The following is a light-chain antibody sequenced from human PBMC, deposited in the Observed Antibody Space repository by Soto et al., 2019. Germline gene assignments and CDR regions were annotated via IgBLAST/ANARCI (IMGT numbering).Light chain of an antibody. CDR2: EVS. CDR1: SSDVGGYDY. V-gene: IGLV2-14*01. J-gene: IGLJ1*01. Sequence: QSVLTQPASVSGSPGQSITISCTGTSSDVGGYDYVSWYQHHPGKAPKLMIYEVSNRPSGVSNRFSGSKSDNAASLTISGLQAEDEANYYCSSYTSTTNFGVFGTGTKVT. CDR3: SSYTSTTNFGV.